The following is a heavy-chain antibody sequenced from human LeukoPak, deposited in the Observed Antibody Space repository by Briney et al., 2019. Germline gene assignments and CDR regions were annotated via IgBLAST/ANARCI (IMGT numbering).Heavy chain of an antibody. CDR2: LSGSGAGT. CDR1: GFTFSDYA. J-gene: IGHJ4*02. V-gene: IGHV3-23*01. Sequence: RSGGSLRLSCAASGFTFSDYALGWVRQAPGRGLEWVATLSGSGAGTYYSDSVQGRLTISRDNSKRTLFLQMNSLRAEDTAFYYCAKAELGVDTFFDYWGQGTLVTVSS. D-gene: IGHD3-3*01. CDR3: AKAELGVDTFFDY.